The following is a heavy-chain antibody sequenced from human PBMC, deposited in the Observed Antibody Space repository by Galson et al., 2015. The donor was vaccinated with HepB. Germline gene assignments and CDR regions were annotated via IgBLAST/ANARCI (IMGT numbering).Heavy chain of an antibody. CDR1: GGSISSYY. J-gene: IGHJ5*02. D-gene: IGHD3-10*01. V-gene: IGHV4-59*01. CDR2: IYYSGST. CDR3: ARDRVTMVRGVLSGFDP. Sequence: ETLSLTCTVSGGSISSYYWSWIRQPPGKGLEWIGYIYYSGSTNYNPSLKSRVTISVDTSKNQFSLKLSSVTAADTAVYYCARDRVTMVRGVLSGFDPWGQGTLVTVSS.